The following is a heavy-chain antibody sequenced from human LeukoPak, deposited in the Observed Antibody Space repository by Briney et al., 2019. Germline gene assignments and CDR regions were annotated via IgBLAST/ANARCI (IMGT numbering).Heavy chain of an antibody. CDR2: IYPGDSDT. J-gene: IGHJ4*02. V-gene: IGHV5-51*01. CDR3: ARLAIGYYFDY. CDR1: GYSFTSYW. D-gene: IGHD2-2*02. Sequence: GASLQISCKGSGYSFTSYWIGWVRQMPGKGLEWMGIIYPGDSDTRYSPSFQGQVTISADKSISTAYLQWNSLKASDTAMYYCARLAIGYYFDYWGQGTLVTVSS.